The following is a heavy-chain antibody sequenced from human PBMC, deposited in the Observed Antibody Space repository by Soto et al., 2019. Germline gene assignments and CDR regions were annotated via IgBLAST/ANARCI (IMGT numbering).Heavy chain of an antibody. Sequence: QVTLKESGPVLVKPTETLTLTCTVSGFSLSNARMGVSWIRQSPGKALEWLAHIFSNDEKSYSTSLKSRLTISKDTSKSQVVLTMTNMDPVDTATYYCARERIGSWYRFFDYWGQGTLVTVSS. J-gene: IGHJ4*02. D-gene: IGHD6-13*01. V-gene: IGHV2-26*01. CDR1: GFSLSNARMG. CDR3: ARERIGSWYRFFDY. CDR2: IFSNDEK.